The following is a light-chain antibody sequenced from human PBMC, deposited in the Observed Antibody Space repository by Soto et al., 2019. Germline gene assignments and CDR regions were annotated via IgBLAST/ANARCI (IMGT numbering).Light chain of an antibody. Sequence: QSALTQPPSASGTPGQRVTISCSGSNCNIGSNTVNWYQQLPGTAPRLLIYYDNLRPSGVPDRISGSKSGTSASLAISGLQSDDEADYYCAAWDNSLNGRVFGTGTKVTVL. CDR1: NCNIGSNT. J-gene: IGLJ1*01. CDR2: YDN. CDR3: AAWDNSLNGRV. V-gene: IGLV1-44*01.